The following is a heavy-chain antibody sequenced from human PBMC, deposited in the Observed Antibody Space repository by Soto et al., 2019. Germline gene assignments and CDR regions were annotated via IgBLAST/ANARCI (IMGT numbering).Heavy chain of an antibody. CDR2: IYYSGST. Sequence: SETLSLTCTVSGGPISSSSYYWGWIRQPPGKGLEWIGSIYYSGSTYYNPSLKSRVTISVDTSKNQFSLKLSSVTAADTAVYYCARLAPYLLLGYYYGMDVWGQGTTVTV. CDR3: ARLAPYLLLGYYYGMDV. J-gene: IGHJ6*02. V-gene: IGHV4-39*01. D-gene: IGHD3-16*01. CDR1: GGPISSSSYY.